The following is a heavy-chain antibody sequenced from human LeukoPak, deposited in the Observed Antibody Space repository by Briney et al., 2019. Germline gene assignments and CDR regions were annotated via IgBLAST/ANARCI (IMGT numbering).Heavy chain of an antibody. CDR1: GFTFSSYW. Sequence: GGSLRLSCAASGFTFSSYWMHWVRQAPGKGLVWVSRIKSDESTTSYAGSVKGRFTISRDNAKNTLYLQMNSLRVEDTAVYHCARGGRYSSGWVAYWGQGTLVTVSS. J-gene: IGHJ4*02. D-gene: IGHD6-19*01. V-gene: IGHV3-74*01. CDR3: ARGGRYSSGWVAY. CDR2: IKSDESTT.